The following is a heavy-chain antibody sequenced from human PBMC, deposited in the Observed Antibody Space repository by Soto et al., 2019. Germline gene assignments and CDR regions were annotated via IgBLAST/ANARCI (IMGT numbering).Heavy chain of an antibody. J-gene: IGHJ5*02. CDR3: ARVVGGLQVPTAKGTRWVDP. Sequence: ASVKASCKASGYTFTTYGISWVRQAPGQGLEWMGWINAYNGNTKYAQKLQDRVTMTTETSTSTAYMELGSLRSDDTAVYYCARVVGGLQVPTAKGTRWVDPGG. D-gene: IGHD2-2*01. CDR1: GYTFTTYG. V-gene: IGHV1-18*01. CDR2: INAYNGNT.